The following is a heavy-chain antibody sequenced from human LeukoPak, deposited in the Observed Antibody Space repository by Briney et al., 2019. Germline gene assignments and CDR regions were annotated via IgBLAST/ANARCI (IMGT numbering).Heavy chain of an antibody. V-gene: IGHV3-21*01. J-gene: IGHJ4*02. CDR1: GFTFSGYT. D-gene: IGHD2-2*01. CDR2: ISNSSTYI. Sequence: GGSLRLSCAASGFTFSGYTMTWVRQAPGKGLEWVSSISNSSTYIYYADSVKGRLTISRDNVQNSLSLQMNSLRAEDTAVYYCARWVCSSTSCYYFDYWGQGSLVVVSS. CDR3: ARWVCSSTSCYYFDY.